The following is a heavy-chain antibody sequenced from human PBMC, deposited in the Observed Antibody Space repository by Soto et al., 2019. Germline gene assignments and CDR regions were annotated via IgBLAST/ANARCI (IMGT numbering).Heavy chain of an antibody. D-gene: IGHD1-7*01. J-gene: IGHJ5*02. V-gene: IGHV1-18*04. Sequence: GASVKVSCKASGYTFTSYGISWVRQAPGQGLEWMGWISAYNGNTNYAQKLQGRVTMTTDTSTSTAYMELRSLRSDDTAVYYCARFRLELRLWNWFDPWGQGTLVTVSS. CDR3: ARFRLELRLWNWFDP. CDR2: ISAYNGNT. CDR1: GYTFTSYG.